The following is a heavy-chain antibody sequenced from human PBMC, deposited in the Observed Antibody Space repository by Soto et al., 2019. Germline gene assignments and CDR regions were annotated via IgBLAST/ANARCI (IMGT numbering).Heavy chain of an antibody. D-gene: IGHD1-26*01. J-gene: IGHJ4*02. CDR1: GGSVSSGSSY. Sequence: SETLSLTCTVSGGSVSSGSSYWSWIRQPPGKGLEWIGYIYYSGSTNYNPSLKSRVTISVDTSKNQFSLKLSSVTDADTAVYYCASLSGRISRDYWGQGTLVTVSS. CDR2: IYYSGST. V-gene: IGHV4-61*01. CDR3: ASLSGRISRDY.